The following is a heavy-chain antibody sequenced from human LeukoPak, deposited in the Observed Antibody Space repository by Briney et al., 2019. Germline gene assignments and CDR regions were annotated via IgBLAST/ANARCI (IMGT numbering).Heavy chain of an antibody. V-gene: IGHV3-30-3*01. Sequence: GGSLRLSCVASGFRFSDYAIHWVRQAPGKGLEWVALISYNGGRKEYADSVKGRFTISRDNAKNSLYLQMNSLRAEDTAVYYCARAKITLDCWGQGILVTVSS. CDR1: GFRFSDYA. CDR2: ISYNGGRK. D-gene: IGHD3-10*01. CDR3: ARAKITLDC. J-gene: IGHJ4*02.